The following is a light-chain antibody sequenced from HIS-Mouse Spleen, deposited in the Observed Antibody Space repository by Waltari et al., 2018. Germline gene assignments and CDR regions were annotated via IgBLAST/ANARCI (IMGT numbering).Light chain of an antibody. CDR2: KDS. V-gene: IGLV3-25*03. Sequence: SYELTQPPSVSVSPGQPARITCSGDALPKQYAYWYQQKPGQAPVLVIYKDSERPSGIPERFSGSSSGTTVTLTISGVQAEDEADYYCCSYAGSSTWVFGGGTKLTVL. CDR1: ALPKQY. J-gene: IGLJ3*02. CDR3: CSYAGSSTWV.